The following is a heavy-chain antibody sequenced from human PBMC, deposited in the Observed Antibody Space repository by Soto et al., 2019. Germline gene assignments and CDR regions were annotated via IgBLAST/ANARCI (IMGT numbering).Heavy chain of an antibody. V-gene: IGHV3-21*01. Sequence: EVQLVESGGGLVKPGGSWRLSWAASGFPFSSYGMTWFLQAPGRGREWVSPISSISIYLSYADSGKGRFTISRDNAKNSLYLQMNSLRAEDTAVYYCARAIDYDFWSGYFTDYWGQGTLVTVSS. CDR3: ARAIDYDFWSGYFTDY. J-gene: IGHJ4*02. CDR2: ISSISIYL. CDR1: GFPFSSYG. D-gene: IGHD3-3*01.